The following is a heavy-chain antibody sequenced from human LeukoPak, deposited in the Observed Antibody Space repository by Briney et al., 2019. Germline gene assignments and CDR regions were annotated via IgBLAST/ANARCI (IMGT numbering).Heavy chain of an antibody. D-gene: IGHD3-16*02. CDR2: INPSDGST. CDR1: GFTFSGYY. V-gene: IGHV1-46*01. Sequence: ASVKVSCKASGFTFSGYYIQWVRQAPGQGLEWMGIINPSDGSTKYAQKLQGRVTMAGDTSTSTVYMELSSLRSDDTAVYYCARATAGDLGELSAYWGQGTLVTVSS. J-gene: IGHJ4*02. CDR3: ARATAGDLGELSAY.